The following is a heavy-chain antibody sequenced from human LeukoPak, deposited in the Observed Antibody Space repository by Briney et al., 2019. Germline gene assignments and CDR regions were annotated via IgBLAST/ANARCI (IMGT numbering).Heavy chain of an antibody. J-gene: IGHJ5*02. CDR3: AREDGYSSSSGWFDP. Sequence: GGSLRLSCAASGFTFSSYAMSWVRQAPGKGLEWVSAISGSGGSTYYADSVKGRFTISRDNAKNSLYLQMNSLRAEDTAVYYCAREDGYSSSSGWFDPWGQGTLVTVSS. CDR2: ISGSGGST. V-gene: IGHV3-23*01. D-gene: IGHD6-6*01. CDR1: GFTFSSYA.